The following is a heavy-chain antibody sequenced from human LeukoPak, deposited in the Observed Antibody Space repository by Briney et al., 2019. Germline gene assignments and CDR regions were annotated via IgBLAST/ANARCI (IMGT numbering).Heavy chain of an antibody. D-gene: IGHD3-10*01. J-gene: IGHJ4*02. Sequence: SQTLSLTCTVSGGSISSGSYYWSWIRQPAGKGLEWIVRIYTSGSTNYNPSLKSRVTISVDTSKNQFSLKLSSVTAADTAVYYCARSKVRGVITYYFDYWGQGTLVTVSS. CDR3: ARSKVRGVITYYFDY. CDR1: GGSISSGSYY. V-gene: IGHV4-61*02. CDR2: IYTSGST.